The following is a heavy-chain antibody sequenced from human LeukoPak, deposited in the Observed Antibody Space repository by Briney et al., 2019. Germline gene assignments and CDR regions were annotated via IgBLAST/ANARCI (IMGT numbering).Heavy chain of an antibody. CDR1: GYTFTGYY. Sequence: ASVKVSCKASGYTFTGYYMHWARQAPGQGLEWMGWINPNSGGTNYAQKFQGRVTMTRDTSISTAYMELSRLRSDDTAVYYCARVLDYDFNYGMDVWGQGTTVTVSS. J-gene: IGHJ6*02. CDR2: INPNSGGT. D-gene: IGHD3-3*01. V-gene: IGHV1-2*02. CDR3: ARVLDYDFNYGMDV.